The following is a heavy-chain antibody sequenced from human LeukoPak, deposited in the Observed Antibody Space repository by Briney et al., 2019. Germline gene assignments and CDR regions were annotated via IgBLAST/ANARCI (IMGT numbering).Heavy chain of an antibody. Sequence: GGSLRLSCVASGFTVKTNSMSWVRQAPGKGLEWVSVIYSGGSTYYADSVKGRFTISRDNSKNTLYHQMNSLRAEDTAVYYCARDKVYYYDSSGYSYYWYFDLWGRGTLVTVSS. CDR3: ARDKVYYYDSSGYSYYWYFDL. V-gene: IGHV3-66*01. CDR1: GFTVKTNS. CDR2: IYSGGST. J-gene: IGHJ2*01. D-gene: IGHD3-22*01.